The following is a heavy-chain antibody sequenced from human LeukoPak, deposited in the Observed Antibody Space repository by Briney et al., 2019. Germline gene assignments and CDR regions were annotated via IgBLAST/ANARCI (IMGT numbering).Heavy chain of an antibody. CDR1: GGSFSGYY. V-gene: IGHV4-34*01. D-gene: IGHD1-26*01. CDR2: INHSGST. J-gene: IGHJ4*02. CDR3: ARGWEDLYYFDY. Sequence: SETLSLTCAVYGGSFSGYYWSWIRQPPGKGLEWIGEINHSGSTNYNPSLKSRVTISVDTSKNQFSLELSSVTAADTAVYYCARGWEDLYYFDYWGQGTLVTVSS.